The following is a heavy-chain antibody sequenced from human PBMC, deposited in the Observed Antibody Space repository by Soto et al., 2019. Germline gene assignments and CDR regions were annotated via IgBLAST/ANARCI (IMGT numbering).Heavy chain of an antibody. V-gene: IGHV2-5*02. CDR3: AHSSGSSSSPGYYYYYGMDV. D-gene: IGHD6-6*01. J-gene: IGHJ6*02. CDR1: GFSINNSGVG. Sequence: GSGPPLVNPQQTITMTYTFSGFSINNSGVGVGWIRPPPGNGLEWLALIYWDDDKRYSPSLKSRLTITKDTSKNQVVLTMTNMDPVDTATYYCAHSSGSSSSPGYYYYYGMDVWGQGTTVTVSS. CDR2: IYWDDDK.